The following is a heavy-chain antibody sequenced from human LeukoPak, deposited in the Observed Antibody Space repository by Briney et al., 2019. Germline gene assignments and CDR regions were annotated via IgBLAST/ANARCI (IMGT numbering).Heavy chain of an antibody. J-gene: IGHJ6*03. CDR1: GFSFTSSA. Sequence: SVKVSCKASGFSFTSSAVQWVRQARGQRLEWIGWIVVGSGNTHYAQKFQERVTITTDMSTSTAYMELSSLRSEDTAVYYCAADRLTTLHYYYYYMDVWGRGTTVTVSS. D-gene: IGHD4-11*01. V-gene: IGHV1-58*01. CDR2: IVVGSGNT. CDR3: AADRLTTLHYYYYYMDV.